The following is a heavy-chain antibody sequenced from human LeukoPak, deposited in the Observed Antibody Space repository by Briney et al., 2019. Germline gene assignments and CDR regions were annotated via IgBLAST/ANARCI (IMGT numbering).Heavy chain of an antibody. CDR2: IYSGGST. D-gene: IGHD3-10*01. V-gene: IGHV3-53*01. CDR3: ARAPRVRCGSGSAPFDY. CDR1: GFTVSSNY. J-gene: IGHJ4*02. Sequence: GGSLRLSCAASGFTVSSNYMSWVRQAPGKGLEWVSVIYSGGSTYYADSVKGRFTISRDNSENTLYLQMNSLRAEDTAVYYCARAPRVRCGSGSAPFDYWGQGTLVTVSS.